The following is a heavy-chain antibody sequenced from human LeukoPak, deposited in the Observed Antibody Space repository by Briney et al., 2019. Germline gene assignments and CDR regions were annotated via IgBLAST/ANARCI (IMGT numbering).Heavy chain of an antibody. V-gene: IGHV4-34*01. CDR3: ARRYSSSSYNWFDP. Sequence: SETLSLTCAVYGGSFSGYYWSWIRQPPGKGLEWIGEINHSGSTNYNPSLKSRVTISVDTSKNQFSLKLSSVTAADTAVYYCARRYSSSSYNWFDPWGQGTLVTVSS. CDR1: GGSFSGYY. CDR2: INHSGST. J-gene: IGHJ5*02. D-gene: IGHD6-13*01.